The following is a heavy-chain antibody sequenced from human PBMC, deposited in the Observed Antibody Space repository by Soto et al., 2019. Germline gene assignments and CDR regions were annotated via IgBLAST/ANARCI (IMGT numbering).Heavy chain of an antibody. V-gene: IGHV1-69*13. J-gene: IGHJ6*02. CDR2: IIPIFGTA. CDR3: ARELPMCSSTSCPNYYYYYGMDG. D-gene: IGHD2-2*01. Sequence: SVKVSCKASGGTFSGYAISWVRQAPGQGLEWMGGIIPIFGTANYAQKFQGRVTITADESTSTAYMELSSLRSEDTAVYYCARELPMCSSTSCPNYYYYYGMDGWGQGTTGTVSS. CDR1: GGTFSGYA.